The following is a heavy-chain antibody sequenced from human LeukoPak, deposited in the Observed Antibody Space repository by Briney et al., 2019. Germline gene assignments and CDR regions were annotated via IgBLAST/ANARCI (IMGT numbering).Heavy chain of an antibody. CDR2: IYYSGST. V-gene: IGHV4-59*08. D-gene: IGHD2-15*01. Sequence: PSETLSLTCTVSGGSISSYYWSWIRQPPGKGLEWIGYIYYSGSTNYNPSLKSRVTISVDTSKNQFSLKLSSVTAADTAVYYCARHYCSGGSCYYYGMDVWGQGTTVTVPS. CDR1: GGSISSYY. J-gene: IGHJ6*02. CDR3: ARHYCSGGSCYYYGMDV.